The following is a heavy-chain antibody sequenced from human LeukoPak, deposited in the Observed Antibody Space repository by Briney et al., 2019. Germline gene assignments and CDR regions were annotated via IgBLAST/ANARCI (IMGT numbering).Heavy chain of an antibody. J-gene: IGHJ3*02. CDR2: ISAYNGNT. Sequence: AASVTVSCKASGYTFTSYGIGWVRQAPGQGLEWMGWISAYNGNTNYAQKLQGRVTMTTDTSTSTAYMELRSLRSDDTAVYYCARVLYYYDSSGYYLGVAFDIWGQGTMVTVSS. CDR3: ARVLYYYDSSGYYLGVAFDI. CDR1: GYTFTSYG. V-gene: IGHV1-18*01. D-gene: IGHD3-22*01.